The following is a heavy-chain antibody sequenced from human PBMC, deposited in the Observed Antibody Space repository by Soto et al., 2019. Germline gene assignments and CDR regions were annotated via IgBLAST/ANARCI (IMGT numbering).Heavy chain of an antibody. CDR3: ARVRGDIVVVPSATPYYYYGMDV. V-gene: IGHV1-18*01. D-gene: IGHD2-2*01. J-gene: IGHJ6*02. CDR1: GYTFTSYG. CDR2: ISAYNGNT. Sequence: QVQLVQSGAEVKKPGASVKVSCKASGYTFTSYGISWVRQAPGQGLEWMGWISAYNGNTNYAQKLQGRVTMTTDTSTSTAYMELRSLRSDDTAVYYCARVRGDIVVVPSATPYYYYGMDVWGQGTTVIVSS.